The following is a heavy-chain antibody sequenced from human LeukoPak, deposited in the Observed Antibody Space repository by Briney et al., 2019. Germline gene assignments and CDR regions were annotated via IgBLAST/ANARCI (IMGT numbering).Heavy chain of an antibody. CDR1: GGSISSSSYY. Sequence: PSETLSLTCTVSGGSISSSSYYWGWIRQPPGKGLEWIGSIYYSGSTYYNPSLKSRDTISVDTSKNQFSLKLSSVTAADTAVYYCARHDISQWLVDYWGQGTLVTVSS. J-gene: IGHJ4*02. V-gene: IGHV4-39*01. CDR3: ARHDISQWLVDY. CDR2: IYYSGST. D-gene: IGHD6-19*01.